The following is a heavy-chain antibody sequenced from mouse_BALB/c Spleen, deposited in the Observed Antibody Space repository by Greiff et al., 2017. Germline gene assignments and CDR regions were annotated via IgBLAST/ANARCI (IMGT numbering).Heavy chain of an antibody. CDR2: INPSNGRT. V-gene: IGHV1S81*02. J-gene: IGHJ1*01. CDR1: GYTFTSYW. CDR3: ARYYGSSYWYFDV. D-gene: IGHD1-1*01. Sequence: QVQLQQPGAELVKPGASVKLSCKASGYTFTSYWMHWVKQRPGQGLEWIGVINPSNGRTNYNEKFKSKATLTVDKSSSTAYMQLSSLTSEDSAVYYCARYYGSSYWYFDVWGAGTTVTVSS.